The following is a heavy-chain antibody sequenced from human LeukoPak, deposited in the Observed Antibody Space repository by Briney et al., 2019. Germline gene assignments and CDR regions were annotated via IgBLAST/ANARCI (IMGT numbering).Heavy chain of an antibody. CDR1: GFTFDDYT. D-gene: IGHD3-22*01. CDR3: AKDSGRYDSSGGDYYYYGMDV. CDR2: ISWDGGST. V-gene: IGHV3-43*01. J-gene: IGHJ6*02. Sequence: GGSLRLSCAASGFTFDDYTMHWVRQAPGKGLEWVSLISWDGGSTYYADSVKGRFTISRDNSKNSLYLQMNSLRTEDTALYYCAKDSGRYDSSGGDYYYYGMDVWGQGTTVTVSS.